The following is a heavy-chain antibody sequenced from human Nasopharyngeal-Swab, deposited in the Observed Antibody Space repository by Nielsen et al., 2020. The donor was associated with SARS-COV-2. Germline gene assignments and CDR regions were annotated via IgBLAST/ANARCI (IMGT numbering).Heavy chain of an antibody. V-gene: IGHV3-33*03. Sequence: LSLTCAASGFTFSSYGMHWVRQAPGKGLEWVAVIWYDGSNKYYADSVKGRFTISRDNAKNSLYLQMNSLRPEDTALYYCAKLGAQGAVADHFDSWGQGTLVTVSS. CDR1: GFTFSSYG. CDR3: AKLGAQGAVADHFDS. D-gene: IGHD6-19*01. J-gene: IGHJ4*02. CDR2: IWYDGSNK.